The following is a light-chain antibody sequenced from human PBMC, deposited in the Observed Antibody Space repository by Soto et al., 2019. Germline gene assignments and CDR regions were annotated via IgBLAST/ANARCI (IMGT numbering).Light chain of an antibody. V-gene: IGLV1-47*01. CDR3: AAWDDSLSVV. CDR2: RNN. J-gene: IGLJ2*01. Sequence: QSVLTQPPSASGTPGQRVTISCSGSSSNIGGNYEYWYQQLPGTAPKLLIYRNNPRPSGVPDRFSGSKSGTSASLAISGLRSEDEADYYCAAWDDSLSVVFGGGTKLTVL. CDR1: SSNIGGNY.